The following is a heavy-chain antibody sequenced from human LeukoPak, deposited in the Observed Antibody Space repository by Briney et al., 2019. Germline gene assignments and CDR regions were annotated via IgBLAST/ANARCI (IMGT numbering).Heavy chain of an antibody. V-gene: IGHV3-30*04. J-gene: IGHJ4*02. CDR2: ISYDGSNK. D-gene: IGHD6-13*01. CDR3: AKDLPLEQQLVRGDY. CDR1: GFTFSSYA. Sequence: GGSLRLSCAASGFTFSSYAMHWVRQAPGKGLEWVAVISYDGSNKYYADSVKGRFTISRDNSKNTLYLQMNSLRAEDTAVYYCAKDLPLEQQLVRGDYWGQGTLVTVSS.